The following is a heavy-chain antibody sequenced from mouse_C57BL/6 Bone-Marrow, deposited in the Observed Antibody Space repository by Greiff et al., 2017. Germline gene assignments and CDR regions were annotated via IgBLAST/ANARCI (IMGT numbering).Heavy chain of an antibody. CDR2: IFPGSGST. V-gene: IGHV1-75*01. Sequence: VQLQQSGPELVKPGASVTISCKASGYTFTDSSINWVKQRPGQGLEWIGWIFPGSGSTYYHEKFKGKATLTVDKSSSTAYMLLSSLTSEDSAVYVCAREGVYYGSSYGHYYAMDYWGQGTSVTVSS. D-gene: IGHD1-1*01. J-gene: IGHJ4*01. CDR3: AREGVYYGSSYGHYYAMDY. CDR1: GYTFTDSS.